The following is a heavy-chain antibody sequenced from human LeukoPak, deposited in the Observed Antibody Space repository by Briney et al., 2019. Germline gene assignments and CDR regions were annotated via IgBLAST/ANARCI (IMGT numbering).Heavy chain of an antibody. Sequence: ASVTVSCKASGYTFTAYYMHWVRQAPGQGLEWMGWINPNSGGTNYAQKFQGRVTMTRDTSISTAYMELSRLRSDDTAVYYCARGLAVLKQDIAVAGTWGQGTLVTVSS. CDR2: INPNSGGT. J-gene: IGHJ4*02. D-gene: IGHD6-19*01. CDR1: GYTFTAYY. CDR3: ARGLAVLKQDIAVAGT. V-gene: IGHV1-2*02.